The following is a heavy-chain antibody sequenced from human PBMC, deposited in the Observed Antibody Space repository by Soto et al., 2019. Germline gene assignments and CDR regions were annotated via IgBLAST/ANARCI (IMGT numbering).Heavy chain of an antibody. CDR1: GGSISSGGYS. CDR3: ARAHYGDYGYGMDV. D-gene: IGHD4-17*01. J-gene: IGHJ6*02. V-gene: IGHV4-30-2*01. Sequence: QLQLQESGSGLVKPSQTLSLTCAVSGGSISSGGYSWSWIRQPPGKGLEWIGYIYHSGSTYYNPSLQSRVTIXAXRXENQSSLKLSSVTAADTAVYYCARAHYGDYGYGMDVWGQGTTVTVSS. CDR2: IYHSGST.